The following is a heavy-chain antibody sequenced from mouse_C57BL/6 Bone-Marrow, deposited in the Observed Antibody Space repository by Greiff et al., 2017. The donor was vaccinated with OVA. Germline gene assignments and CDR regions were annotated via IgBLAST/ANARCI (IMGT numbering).Heavy chain of an antibody. CDR1: GYTFTDYN. V-gene: IGHV1-18*01. D-gene: IGHD2-4*01. J-gene: IGHJ4*01. CDR3: AIGYDYYYYAMDY. Sequence: EVQLQQSGPELVKPGASVKIPCKASGYTFTDYNMDWVKQSHGKSLEWIGDINPNNGGTIYNQKFKGKATLTVDTSSSTAYMELRSLTSEDTSVYSCAIGYDYYYYAMDYWGQGTSVTVSS. CDR2: INPNNGGT.